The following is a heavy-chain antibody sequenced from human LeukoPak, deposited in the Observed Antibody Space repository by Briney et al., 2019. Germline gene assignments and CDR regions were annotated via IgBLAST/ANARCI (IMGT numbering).Heavy chain of an antibody. CDR2: ICSGGST. CDR3: ASERPSSSWYDF. V-gene: IGHV3-66*01. Sequence: GGSLRLSCAASGFTVSSNYMSWVRQAPGKGLEWVSVICSGGSTYYADSVKGRFTISRDNAKNSLYLQMNSLRAEDTAVYYCASERPSSSWYDFWGQGTLVTVSS. CDR1: GFTVSSNY. J-gene: IGHJ5*01. D-gene: IGHD6-13*01.